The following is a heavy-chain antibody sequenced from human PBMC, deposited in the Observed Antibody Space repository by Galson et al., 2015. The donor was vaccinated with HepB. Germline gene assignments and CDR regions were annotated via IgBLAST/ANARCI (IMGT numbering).Heavy chain of an antibody. D-gene: IGHD6-25*01. CDR3: AREMAIAAPASFDL. J-gene: IGHJ4*01. CDR1: GFTFNRYG. CDR2: IWSNGSNR. V-gene: IGHV3-33*01. Sequence: SLRLSCAVSGFTFNRYGMHWVRQAPGTGLEWVALIWSNGSNRYYSNSVMGRFTISRDNSKNTLYLEMNSLRAEDTAVYYCAREMAIAAPASFDLWGHGTLVTVSS.